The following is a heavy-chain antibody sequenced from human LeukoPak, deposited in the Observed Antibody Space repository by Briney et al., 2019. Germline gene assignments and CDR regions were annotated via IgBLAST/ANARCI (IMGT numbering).Heavy chain of an antibody. CDR2: ISSSSSYI. J-gene: IGHJ5*02. V-gene: IGHV3-21*01. Sequence: GGSLRLSCAASGFTFSSYSMNWVRQAPGKGLEWVSSISSSSSYIYYADSVKGRFTISRDNAKNSLYLQMNSLRAEDTAVYYCAQTPGTGTTYNWFDPWGQGTLVIVSS. CDR1: GFTFSSYS. D-gene: IGHD1-7*01. CDR3: AQTPGTGTTYNWFDP.